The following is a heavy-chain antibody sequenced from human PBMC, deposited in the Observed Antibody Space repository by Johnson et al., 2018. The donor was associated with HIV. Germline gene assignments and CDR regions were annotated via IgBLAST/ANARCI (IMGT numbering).Heavy chain of an antibody. J-gene: IGHJ3*02. CDR1: GFTFDDYG. Sequence: VQLVESGGGLVQPGRSLRLSCAASGFTFDDYGMSWVRQAPGKGLEWVSGINWNGGSTGYAGSVKGRFTISRDNSKNTLYLQMNSLRTEDTAVYYCARDQDYDSSGYYYARDAFDIWGQGTMVTVSS. V-gene: IGHV3-20*04. D-gene: IGHD3-22*01. CDR2: INWNGGST. CDR3: ARDQDYDSSGYYYARDAFDI.